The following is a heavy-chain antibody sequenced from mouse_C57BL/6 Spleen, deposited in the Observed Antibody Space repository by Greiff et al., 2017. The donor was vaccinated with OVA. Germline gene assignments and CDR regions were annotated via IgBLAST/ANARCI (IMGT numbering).Heavy chain of an antibody. CDR1: GFTFTDYY. CDR2: IRNKANGYTT. Sequence: EVMLVESGGGLVQPGGSLSLSCAASGFTFTDYYMSWVRQPPGKALEWLGFIRNKANGYTTEYSASVKGRFTISRDNSQSILYLQMNALRAEDSATYYCARGGNYAMDYWGQGTSVTVSS. V-gene: IGHV7-3*01. J-gene: IGHJ4*01. CDR3: ARGGNYAMDY.